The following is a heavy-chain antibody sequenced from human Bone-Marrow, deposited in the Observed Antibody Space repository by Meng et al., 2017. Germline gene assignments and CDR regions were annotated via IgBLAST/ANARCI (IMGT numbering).Heavy chain of an antibody. D-gene: IGHD3-22*01. CDR2: IYWDDDK. CDR1: GFSLSTTGEG. J-gene: IGHJ4*02. CDR3: AHADSSGYYQA. V-gene: IGHV2-5*02. Sequence: QITLKESGPTLVKPTETLTLTCSFSGFSLSTTGEGVGWIRQPPGKALEWLALIYWDDDKRYSPSLKSRLTITKDTSKNQVVLTMTNMDPVDTATYYCAHADSSGYYQAWGQGTLVTVSS.